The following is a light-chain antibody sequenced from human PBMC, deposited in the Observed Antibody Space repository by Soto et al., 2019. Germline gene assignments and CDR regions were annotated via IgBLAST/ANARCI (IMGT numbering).Light chain of an antibody. J-gene: IGLJ1*01. Sequence: QSVLTQPASVSGSTGQSITISCTGTRSDVGSYSLVSWYQQHPGKAPKRIIYEANKRPSGISHRFSGSKSGNTAFLTISGLQAEDEADYYCYSYAGSFTYVFGTGTKVTVL. CDR2: EAN. CDR1: RSDVGSYSL. V-gene: IGLV2-23*01. CDR3: YSYAGSFTYV.